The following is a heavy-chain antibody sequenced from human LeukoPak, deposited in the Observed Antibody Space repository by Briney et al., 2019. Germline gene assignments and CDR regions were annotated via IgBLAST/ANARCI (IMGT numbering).Heavy chain of an antibody. CDR3: AKAPDMLGRYFDWLDINYYGMDV. CDR2: ISGSGGST. CDR1: GFTFSSYA. J-gene: IGHJ6*02. D-gene: IGHD3-9*01. V-gene: IGHV3-23*01. Sequence: GGSLRLSCAASGFTFSSYAMSWVRQAPGKGLEWVSAISGSGGSTYYADSVKGRFTISRDNSKNTLYLQMNSLRAEDTAVYYCAKAPDMLGRYFDWLDINYYGMDVWGQGTTVTVSS.